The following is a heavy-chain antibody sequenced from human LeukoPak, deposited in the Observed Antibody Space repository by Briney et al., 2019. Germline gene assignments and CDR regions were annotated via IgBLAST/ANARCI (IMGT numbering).Heavy chain of an antibody. CDR3: ATGGHAYCGGDCYRMDV. CDR2: ISSSSSTI. V-gene: IGHV3-48*01. J-gene: IGHJ6*03. D-gene: IGHD2-21*02. CDR1: GFTLSRHS. Sequence: QPGGSLRLSCAGSGFTLSRHSMNWVRQAPGKELEWVSYISSSSSTISYADSVKGRFTISRDNAKNSLFLQMNSLRAEDTAVYYCATGGHAYCGGDCYRMDVWGKGTTVTVSS.